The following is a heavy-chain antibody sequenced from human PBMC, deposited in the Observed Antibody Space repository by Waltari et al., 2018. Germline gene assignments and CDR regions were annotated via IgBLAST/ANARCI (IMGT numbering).Heavy chain of an antibody. CDR1: GFTFSSYA. CDR3: AKARSGYPDDAFDI. V-gene: IGHV3-23*01. J-gene: IGHJ3*02. D-gene: IGHD3-22*01. Sequence: EVQLLESGGGLVQPGGSLRLSCAASGFTFSSYAMSWVRQAPGKGLEWVSAISGSGGRTYYADSVNGRLTISRDNTKNTLYLQRNSLRAEDTAVYYCAKARSGYPDDAFDIWGQGTMVTVSS. CDR2: ISGSGGRT.